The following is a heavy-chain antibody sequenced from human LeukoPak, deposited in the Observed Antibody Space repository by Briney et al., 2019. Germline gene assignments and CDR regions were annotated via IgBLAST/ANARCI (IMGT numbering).Heavy chain of an antibody. J-gene: IGHJ5*02. CDR3: AREEKYIVVVPAASGGFDP. D-gene: IGHD2-2*01. CDR1: GYTFTSYD. V-gene: IGHV1-8*01. CDR2: MNPNSGNT. Sequence: GASVKVSCKASGYTFTSYDINWVRQATGQGLEWMGWMNPNSGNTGYAQKFQGRVTMARNTSISTAYMELSSLRSEDTAVYYCAREEKYIVVVPAASGGFDPWGQGTLVTVSP.